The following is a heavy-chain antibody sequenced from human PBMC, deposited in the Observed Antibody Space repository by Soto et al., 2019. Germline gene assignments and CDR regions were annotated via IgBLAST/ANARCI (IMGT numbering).Heavy chain of an antibody. CDR3: ARDAYGDYSFYGMDV. J-gene: IGHJ6*02. V-gene: IGHV3-33*01. Sequence: QVQLVESGGGVVQPGRSLRLSCAASAFTFSGYGMHWVRQAPGKGLEWVAVIWNDGSNKFYGDSVKGRFTISRDNSKNTLYLQMNRLRAEDTAVYYCARDAYGDYSFYGMDVWGQGTTVTVSS. CDR2: IWNDGSNK. D-gene: IGHD2-8*01. CDR1: AFTFSGYG.